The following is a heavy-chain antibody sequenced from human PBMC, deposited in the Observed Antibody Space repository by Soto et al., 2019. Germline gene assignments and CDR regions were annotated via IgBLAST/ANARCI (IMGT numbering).Heavy chain of an antibody. CDR3: AKGGRQWLVTSDFNY. CDR1: GFTFSDYA. CDR2: VSHDGRNT. D-gene: IGHD6-19*01. V-gene: IGHV3-30*18. J-gene: IGHJ4*02. Sequence: VQLVESGGGVVQPGRSLRLSCAASGFTFSDYAMNWVRQAPGKGLEGVAVVSHDGRNTHYADSVKGRFTISRDSSKNTVAMEMTSMRAEDTAVYYCAKGGRQWLVTSDFNYWGQGDVVTVSS.